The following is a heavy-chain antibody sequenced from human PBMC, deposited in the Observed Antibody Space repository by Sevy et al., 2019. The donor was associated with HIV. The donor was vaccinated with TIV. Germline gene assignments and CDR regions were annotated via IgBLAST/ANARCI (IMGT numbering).Heavy chain of an antibody. V-gene: IGHV1-46*01. Sequence: ASVKVSCKTSGYTFTGYYITWVRQAPGQGLQWMGIINPSGGYTSYAQNFQGRVTMTRDTSTNTVNMERSSLRPEDTAVYYCARGVGFVWGTYRSTHDAFDIWGLGTMVTVSS. CDR3: ARGVGFVWGTYRSTHDAFDI. D-gene: IGHD3-16*02. CDR1: GYTFTGYY. CDR2: INPSGGYT. J-gene: IGHJ3*02.